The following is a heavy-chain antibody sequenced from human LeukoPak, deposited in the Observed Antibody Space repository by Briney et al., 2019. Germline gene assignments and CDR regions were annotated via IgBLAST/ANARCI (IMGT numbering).Heavy chain of an antibody. D-gene: IGHD3-22*01. CDR2: LYSAGST. CDR3: ARQPREYYYDSSGYYPDAFDI. V-gene: IGHV3-53*01. CDR1: EFSVKYNY. J-gene: IGHJ3*02. Sequence: GGSLRLSCAASEFSVKYNYMTWVRQAPGKGLEWVSLLYSAGSTNYADSVKGRFTISRDNSKNTLYLQMNSLRAEDTAVYYCARQPREYYYDSSGYYPDAFDIWGQGTMVTASS.